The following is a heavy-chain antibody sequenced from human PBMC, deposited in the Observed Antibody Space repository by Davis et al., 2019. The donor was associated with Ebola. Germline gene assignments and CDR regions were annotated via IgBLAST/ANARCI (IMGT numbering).Heavy chain of an antibody. Sequence: SVTVSCKASGSTFSSFAVGWVRQRPGQGLEWMGGIIPMFDTANYAQKFQGRVTITADESTKTAYMELSSLTSGDTAIYYCARVTGNEYSYAPADAIDIWGQGTMVTVSS. J-gene: IGHJ3*02. CDR1: GSTFSSFA. CDR2: IIPMFDTA. V-gene: IGHV1-69*13. D-gene: IGHD5-18*01. CDR3: ARVTGNEYSYAPADAIDI.